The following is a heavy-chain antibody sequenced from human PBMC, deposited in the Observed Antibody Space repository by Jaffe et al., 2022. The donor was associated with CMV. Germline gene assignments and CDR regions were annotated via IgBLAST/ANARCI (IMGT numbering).Heavy chain of an antibody. CDR3: ARQWRGVAALQYHFDY. J-gene: IGHJ4*02. CDR2: LYYSGST. CDR1: GGSINSSTHY. D-gene: IGHD2-2*01. Sequence: QLQLQESGPGLVKPSETLSLTCTVSGGSINSSTHYWGWIRQPPGKGLEWIGSLYYSGSTYYNPSLKSRVTMSVDTPRNQFSLKVKSVTATDTAMYYCARQWRGVAALQYHFDYWGQGTLVTASS. V-gene: IGHV4-39*01.